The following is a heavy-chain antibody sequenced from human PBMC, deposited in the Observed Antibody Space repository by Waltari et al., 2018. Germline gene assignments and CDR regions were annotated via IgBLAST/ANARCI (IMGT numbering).Heavy chain of an antibody. CDR1: GFTVRNY. CDR3: ATSMAVAGKGRGWFDS. Sequence: EVQLVESGGGLIQPGGSLRLSCAASGFTVRNYMSWVRQAPGKGLEWVLVIYTGGSTDYADSVKGRFTISRDNSKNTLYLQMNSLRAEDTAVYYCATSMAVAGKGRGWFDSWGQGTLVTVSS. V-gene: IGHV3-53*01. CDR2: IYTGGST. J-gene: IGHJ5*01. D-gene: IGHD6-19*01.